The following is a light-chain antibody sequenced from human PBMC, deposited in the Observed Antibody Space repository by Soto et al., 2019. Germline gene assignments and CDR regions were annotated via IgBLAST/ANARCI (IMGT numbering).Light chain of an antibody. CDR1: QSVNSW. V-gene: IGKV1-5*03. Sequence: DIQMTQSPSTLSASLRDRVTITCRASQSVNSWLAWYQQKPGRAPNLLIYKGSTLESGVPSRFSGSGSGTEFTLTISSLQPDDFATYYCQQYKSYPYTFGQGTKLEIK. CDR2: KGS. CDR3: QQYKSYPYT. J-gene: IGKJ2*01.